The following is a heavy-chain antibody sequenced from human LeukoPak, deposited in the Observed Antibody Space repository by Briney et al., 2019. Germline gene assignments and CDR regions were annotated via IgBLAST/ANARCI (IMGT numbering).Heavy chain of an antibody. D-gene: IGHD6-13*01. V-gene: IGHV1-3*01. CDR3: ARPSIAAAGISFDY. Sequence: ASVKVSCKAHGYTFTSYAMHWVRQAPGQRIEWIGWINAGNGNTKYSQKFQGRVTITRDTSASTTYMDRSSLRSEDTAVYDSARPSIAAAGISFDYWGQGALVTVSS. J-gene: IGHJ4*02. CDR2: INAGNGNT. CDR1: GYTFTSYA.